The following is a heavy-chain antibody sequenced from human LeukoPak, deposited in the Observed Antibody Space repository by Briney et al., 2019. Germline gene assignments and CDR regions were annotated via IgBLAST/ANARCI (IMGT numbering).Heavy chain of an antibody. Sequence: SETLSLTCAVYGGSFSGYYWSWIRQPPGKGLEWIGEINHSGSTNYNPSLKSRVTMSVDTSKNQFSLKLSSVTAADTAVYYCARGRRWYDAFDIWGQGTMVTVSS. J-gene: IGHJ3*02. CDR2: INHSGST. CDR3: ARGRRWYDAFDI. D-gene: IGHD4-23*01. CDR1: GGSFSGYY. V-gene: IGHV4-34*01.